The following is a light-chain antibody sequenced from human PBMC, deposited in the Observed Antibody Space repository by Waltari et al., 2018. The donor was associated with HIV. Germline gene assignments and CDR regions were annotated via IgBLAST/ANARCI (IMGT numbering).Light chain of an antibody. Sequence: QSVVTQPPSVSGTPGQTVTISCSGSTSNIGIKTVNWYQHLPGPAPKRLIYGNYQGPSWCPDRFASSKSGTSASLAIRGLQSEDEADYYCASWAASLNGWVFGGGTKLTVL. CDR1: TSNIGIKT. J-gene: IGLJ3*02. CDR3: ASWAASLNGWV. CDR2: GNY. V-gene: IGLV1-44*01.